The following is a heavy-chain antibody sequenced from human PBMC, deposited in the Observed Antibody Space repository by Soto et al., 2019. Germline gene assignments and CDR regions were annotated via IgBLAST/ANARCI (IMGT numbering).Heavy chain of an antibody. J-gene: IGHJ4*02. CDR2: IYPGDSET. Sequence: GESLKISCKGSGYSFTSYWIGWVRQMPGKGLEWMGIIYPGDSETRYSPSVQGQVTISANKSISTVYLQRSSLKASDTAVYYCARPRGCSGYDWYYWGQGTLVTVSS. D-gene: IGHD5-12*01. CDR3: ARPRGCSGYDWYY. CDR1: GYSFTSYW. V-gene: IGHV5-51*01.